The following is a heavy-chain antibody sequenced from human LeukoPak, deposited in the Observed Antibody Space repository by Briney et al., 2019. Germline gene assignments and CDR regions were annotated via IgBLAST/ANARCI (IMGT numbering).Heavy chain of an antibody. CDR3: ARDPFRGVIPDAFDI. Sequence: PGGSLRLSCAASGFTFSSYWMSWVRQAPGKGLEWVANIKQDGSEKYYVDSVKGRFTISRDNAKNSLYLQMNSLRAEDTAVYYCARDPFRGVIPDAFDIWGQGTMVTVSS. J-gene: IGHJ3*02. V-gene: IGHV3-7*01. D-gene: IGHD3-10*01. CDR1: GFTFSSYW. CDR2: IKQDGSEK.